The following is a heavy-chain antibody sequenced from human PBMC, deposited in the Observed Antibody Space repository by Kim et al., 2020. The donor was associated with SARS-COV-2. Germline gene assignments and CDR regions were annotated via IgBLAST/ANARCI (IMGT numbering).Heavy chain of an antibody. CDR1: GGSFSGYY. J-gene: IGHJ6*02. V-gene: IGHV4-34*01. D-gene: IGHD2-2*01. CDR2: INHSGST. Sequence: SETLSLTCAVYGGSFSGYYWSWIRQPPGKGLEWIGEINHSGSTNYNPSLKSRVTISVDTSKNQFSLKLSSVTAADTAVYYCARGPRILVVVLDYYGMDVWGQGTTVTVSS. CDR3: ARGPRILVVVLDYYGMDV.